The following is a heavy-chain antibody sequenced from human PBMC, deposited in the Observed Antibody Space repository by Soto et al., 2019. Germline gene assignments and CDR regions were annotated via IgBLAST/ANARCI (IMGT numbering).Heavy chain of an antibody. D-gene: IGHD3-10*01. V-gene: IGHV3-23*01. CDR2: ISGSSGGST. J-gene: IGHJ4*02. CDR1: GFTFSTYA. CDR3: AKVSRFPGGLRSLF. Sequence: EVQLLDSGGTLVQPGGSLRLSCAASGFTFSTYAMNWVRQAPGKGLEWVSYISGSSGGSTYYADSVKGRFTISRDNSKNMLFLQMHSLRVEDTAVYYCAKVSRFPGGLRSLFWGQGSLVTVSS.